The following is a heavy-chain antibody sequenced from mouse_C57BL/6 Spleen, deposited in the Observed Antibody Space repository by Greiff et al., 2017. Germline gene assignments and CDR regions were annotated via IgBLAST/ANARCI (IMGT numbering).Heavy chain of an antibody. J-gene: IGHJ4*01. Sequence: VQLQESGAELARPGASVKLSCKASGYTFTSYGISWVKQRTGQGLEWIGELYPRSGNTYYNEKFKGKATLTADKSSSTAYMELRSLTSEVSAFYFCARRDTTVVAPYYAMDDWGQGTSVTVSS. CDR3: ARRDTTVVAPYYAMDD. CDR1: GYTFTSYG. V-gene: IGHV1-81*01. CDR2: LYPRSGNT. D-gene: IGHD1-1*01.